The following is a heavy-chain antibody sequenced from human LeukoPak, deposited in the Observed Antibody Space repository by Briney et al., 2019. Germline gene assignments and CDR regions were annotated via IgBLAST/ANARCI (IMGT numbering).Heavy chain of an antibody. CDR3: AKDHFAYCSSTRCPAQH. CDR2: ISGSGGST. Sequence: GGSLRLSCAASGFIFSSYSMNWVRQAPGKGLEWVSAISGSGGSTYYADSVKGRFTISRDYSKTTVYLQMNSLRPEDTAVYYCAKDHFAYCSSTRCPAQHWGQGTLVTVSS. V-gene: IGHV3-23*01. CDR1: GFIFSSYS. D-gene: IGHD2-2*01. J-gene: IGHJ1*01.